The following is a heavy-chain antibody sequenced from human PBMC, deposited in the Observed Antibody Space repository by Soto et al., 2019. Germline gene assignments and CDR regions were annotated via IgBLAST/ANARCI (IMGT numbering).Heavy chain of an antibody. Sequence: GGSLRLSCAASGFTFSSYWMHWVRQAPGKGLVWVSRINSDGSSTSYADSVKGRFTISRDNAKNTLYLQMNSLRAEDTAVYYCARDRVVVVPAARKYYYYYYGMDVWGQGTTVTVSS. V-gene: IGHV3-74*01. CDR3: ARDRVVVVPAARKYYYYYYGMDV. D-gene: IGHD2-2*01. CDR1: GFTFSSYW. J-gene: IGHJ6*02. CDR2: INSDGSST.